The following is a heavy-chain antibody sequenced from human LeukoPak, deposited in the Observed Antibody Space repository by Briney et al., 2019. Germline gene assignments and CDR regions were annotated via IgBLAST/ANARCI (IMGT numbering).Heavy chain of an antibody. V-gene: IGHV1-2*06. CDR1: GPTFSVYY. J-gene: IGHJ5*02. CDR2: ISPNSGAT. CDR3: ARVVTGTGWFDP. Sequence: GASVKVSCKASGPTFSVYYIHWVRQAPGQGLEWMGRISPNSGATNYAQKFQGRVTMTRDTSISTAYMELSSLTSDDSAAYYCARVVTGTGWFDPCGQGTLVTVSS. D-gene: IGHD1-1*01.